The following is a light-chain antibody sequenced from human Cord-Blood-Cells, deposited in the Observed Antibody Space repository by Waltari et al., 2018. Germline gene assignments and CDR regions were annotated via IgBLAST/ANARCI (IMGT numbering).Light chain of an antibody. CDR2: AAS. CDR1: QSISSY. Sequence: DIQMTQSPSSLSASVGDRVTITCRASQSISSYLNWYQQKPGKAPKLLIYAASSLQSGVQSRFSGSGSGTDFTLTISSLQPEDFATYYCQQSYSTPPLFTFGPGTKVDIK. CDR3: QQSYSTPPLFT. V-gene: IGKV1-39*01. J-gene: IGKJ3*01.